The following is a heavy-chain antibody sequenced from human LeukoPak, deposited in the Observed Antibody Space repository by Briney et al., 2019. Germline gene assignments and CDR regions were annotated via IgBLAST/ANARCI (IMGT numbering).Heavy chain of an antibody. Sequence: GESLKISCKNFGHTFSSYWTGWARQMPGKGLEWMGIIYPDASDIRYSPSFQGQVTISADKSINTAYLQWSSLKASDTAIYYCATTPYHSSNGYPDYWGQGTPVTVSS. D-gene: IGHD3-22*01. CDR1: GHTFSSYW. V-gene: IGHV5-51*01. CDR2: IYPDASDI. J-gene: IGHJ4*02. CDR3: ATTPYHSSNGYPDY.